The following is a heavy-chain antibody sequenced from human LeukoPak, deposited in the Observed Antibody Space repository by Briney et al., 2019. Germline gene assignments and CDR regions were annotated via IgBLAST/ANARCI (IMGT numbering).Heavy chain of an antibody. CDR1: GFTFSSYW. CDR2: IKQDGREK. V-gene: IGHV3-7*01. J-gene: IGHJ3*02. CDR3: ARDWAKLRYFDWFKTDAFDI. Sequence: GGSLRLSCAASGFTFSSYWMSWVRQAPGKGLEWVANIKQDGREKYYVDSVKGRFTISRDNAKNSLYLQMNSLRAEDTAVYYCARDWAKLRYFDWFKTDAFDIWGQGTMVTVSS. D-gene: IGHD3-9*01.